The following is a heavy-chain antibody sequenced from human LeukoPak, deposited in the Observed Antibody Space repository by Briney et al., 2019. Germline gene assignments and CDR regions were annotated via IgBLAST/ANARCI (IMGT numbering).Heavy chain of an antibody. D-gene: IGHD3-22*01. CDR3: ARLKFYDSTGYSPGHYMDV. V-gene: IGHV4-4*07. J-gene: IGHJ6*03. Sequence: SETLSLTCTVSGGPIYSYYWSWIRQTAGKGLEWIGRLYPGVSTNYNPSLKSRVTVSVDTSKNQFALKLSAVTAADTAVYYCARLKFYDSTGYSPGHYMDVWGKGTAVTVSS. CDR1: GGPIYSYY. CDR2: LYPGVST.